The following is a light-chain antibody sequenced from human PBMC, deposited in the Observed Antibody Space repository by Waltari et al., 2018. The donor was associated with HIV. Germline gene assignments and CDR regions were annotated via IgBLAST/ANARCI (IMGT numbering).Light chain of an antibody. J-gene: IGLJ1*01. CDR3: VGWDSRLRGYV. Sequence: QSVLTQPPSAYGAPGQRVTISCSGSSSNIENDNVYWYQQFPGAAPQPLIYKDTQRPSGVPDRFTGSKSGTSASLAIGGLRSDDEADYYCVGWDSRLRGYVFGAGTKVTVL. CDR1: SSNIENDN. CDR2: KDT. V-gene: IGLV1-47*01.